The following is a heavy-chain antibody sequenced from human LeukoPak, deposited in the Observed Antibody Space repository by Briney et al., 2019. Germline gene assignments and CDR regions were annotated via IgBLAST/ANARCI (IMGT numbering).Heavy chain of an antibody. V-gene: IGHV3-21*01. D-gene: IGHD6-19*01. Sequence: GGSLRLSCAVSGFPLSSYGMRWVRQAPGKGLEWVSTITTSSTYISYADSVKGRFTISRDNAKNSLYLQMNSLRAEDTAVYYCARGKYSSGWVDYWGQGTLVTVSS. CDR3: ARGKYSSGWVDY. J-gene: IGHJ4*02. CDR1: GFPLSSYG. CDR2: ITTSSTYI.